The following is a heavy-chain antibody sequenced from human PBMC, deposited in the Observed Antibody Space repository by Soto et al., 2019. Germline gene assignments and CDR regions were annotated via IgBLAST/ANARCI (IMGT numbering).Heavy chain of an antibody. CDR3: ARSIAAAGPRGAFDI. Sequence: GASVKVSCKASGYTFTGYYMHWVRQAPGQGLEWMGWINPNSGGTNCAQKFQGRVTMTRDTSISTAYMELSRLRSDDTAVYYCARSIAAAGPRGAFDIWGQGTMVT. CDR1: GYTFTGYY. D-gene: IGHD6-13*01. V-gene: IGHV1-2*02. J-gene: IGHJ3*02. CDR2: INPNSGGT.